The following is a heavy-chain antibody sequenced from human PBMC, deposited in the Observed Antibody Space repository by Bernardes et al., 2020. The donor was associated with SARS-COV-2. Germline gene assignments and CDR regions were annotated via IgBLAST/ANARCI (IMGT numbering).Heavy chain of an antibody. CDR1: GFTFSTYW. CDR3: ARVAYCGGNCYYYFDY. D-gene: IGHD2-21*01. J-gene: IGHJ4*02. CDR2: INSDGSST. V-gene: IGHV3-74*03. Sequence: GGSLRLSCAASGFTFSTYWMHWVRQAPGKGLVWVSRINSDGSSTMYADSVKGRFTISRDNAKNTLYLQMNSLRAEDTAVYYCARVAYCGGNCYYYFDYWGQGTLVTVSS.